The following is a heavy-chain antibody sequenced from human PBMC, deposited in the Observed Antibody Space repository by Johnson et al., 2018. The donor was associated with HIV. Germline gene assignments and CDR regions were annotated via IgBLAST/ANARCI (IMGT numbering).Heavy chain of an antibody. V-gene: IGHV3-74*01. J-gene: IGHJ3*02. CDR1: GFTFINYW. Sequence: VQLVESGGGLVQPGGSLRLSCAASGFTFINYWMHWVRQAPGKGLVWVSRMNADGKSTTYADSVKGRFTISRDNSKNTLYLQTNSLRGEDTAVYYCARDREYGLAWGWALDIWGQGTMVTVSS. CDR2: MNADGKST. D-gene: IGHD6-19*01. CDR3: ARDREYGLAWGWALDI.